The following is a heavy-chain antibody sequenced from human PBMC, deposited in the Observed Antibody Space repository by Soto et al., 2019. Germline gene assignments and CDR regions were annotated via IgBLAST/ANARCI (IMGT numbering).Heavy chain of an antibody. V-gene: IGHV3-7*03. CDR1: GFTFSSYW. CDR2: IKQDGSEK. Sequence: EVQLVESGGGLVQPGGSLRLSCAASGFTFSSYWMSWVRQDPGKGLEWVANIKQDGSEKYYVDSVKGRFTISRDNAKNSLYLQMNSLRAEDTAVYYCARDQTVAAGLDFDYWGQGTLVTVSS. J-gene: IGHJ4*02. CDR3: ARDQTVAAGLDFDY. D-gene: IGHD6-13*01.